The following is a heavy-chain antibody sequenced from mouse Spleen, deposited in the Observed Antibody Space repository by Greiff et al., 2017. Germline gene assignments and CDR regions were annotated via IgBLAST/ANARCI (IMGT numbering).Heavy chain of an antibody. CDR2: IWSDGST. V-gene: IGHV2-6-1*01. CDR1: GFSLTSYG. D-gene: IGHD4-1*01. CDR3: ARHWTGTGTGLDY. Sequence: QVQLKETGPGLVAPSQSLSITCTVSGFSLTSYGVHWVRQPPGKGLEWLVVIWSDGSTNYNSALKSRLSISKDNSKSQVFLKMNSLQTDDTAMYYCARHWTGTGTGLDYWGQGTTLTVSS. J-gene: IGHJ2*01.